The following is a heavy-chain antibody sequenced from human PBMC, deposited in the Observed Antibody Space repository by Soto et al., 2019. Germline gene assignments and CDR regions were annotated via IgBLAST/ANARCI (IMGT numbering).Heavy chain of an antibody. CDR3: AKTPTGYYDS. V-gene: IGHV4-39*02. D-gene: IGHD2-8*02. J-gene: IGHJ4*02. CDR2: VFYTGSA. Sequence: SETLSLTCSVSGGSIIGSDDYWGWIRQAPGKGLEYIGSVFYTGSAYYNPSFKSRVSIVADTSTNRFFLNLKSVTATDTGVYYCAKTPTGYYDSWGQG. CDR1: GGSIIGSDDY.